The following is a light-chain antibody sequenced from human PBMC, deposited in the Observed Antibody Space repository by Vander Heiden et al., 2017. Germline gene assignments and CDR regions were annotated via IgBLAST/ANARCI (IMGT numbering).Light chain of an antibody. Sequence: AIRMTQSPSSFSASTGDRVTITCRASQAISSYVAWYQQKPGKAPKLLIYAASTLQSGVPSRFSGSGSGTDFPFTINCLQSEDFATYYCQQYYGYPPTFGGGPRWRS. CDR2: AAS. J-gene: IGKJ4*01. V-gene: IGKV1-8*01. CDR1: QAISSY. CDR3: QQYYGYPPT.